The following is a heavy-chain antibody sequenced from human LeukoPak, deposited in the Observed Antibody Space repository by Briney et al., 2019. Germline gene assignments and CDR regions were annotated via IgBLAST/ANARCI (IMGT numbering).Heavy chain of an antibody. V-gene: IGHV1-2*02. J-gene: IGHJ5*02. CDR3: TRPYYDFWSGYADNWFDP. CDR2: INPNSGGT. D-gene: IGHD3-3*01. CDR1: GYTFTGYY. Sequence: GASVKVSCKASGYTFTGYYMYWVRQASGQGLEWMGWINPNSGGTNYAQKFQGRVTMTRDTSISTAYMELSRLRSDDTAAYYCTRPYYDFWSGYADNWFDPWGQGTLVTVSS.